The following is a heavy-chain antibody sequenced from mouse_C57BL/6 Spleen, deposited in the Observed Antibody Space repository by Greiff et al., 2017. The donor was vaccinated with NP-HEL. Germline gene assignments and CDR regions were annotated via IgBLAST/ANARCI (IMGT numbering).Heavy chain of an antibody. V-gene: IGHV1-69*01. J-gene: IGHJ2*01. D-gene: IGHD1-1*01. CDR3: ARSPPITTVVAYYFDY. CDR2: IDPSDSYT. CDR1: GYTFTSYW. Sequence: QVQLQQPGAELVMPGASVKLSCKASGYTFTSYWMHWVKQRPGQGLEWIGEIDPSDSYTNYNQKFKGKSTLTVDKSSSTAYMQLSSLTSEDSAVYYCARSPPITTVVAYYFDYWGQGTTLTVSS.